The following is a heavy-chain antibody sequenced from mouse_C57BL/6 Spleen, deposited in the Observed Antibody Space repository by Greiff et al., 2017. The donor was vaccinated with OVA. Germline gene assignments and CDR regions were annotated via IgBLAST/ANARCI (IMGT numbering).Heavy chain of an antibody. J-gene: IGHJ4*01. CDR1: GYTFTDYY. CDR3: ARSDGYSLTGARDY. D-gene: IGHD2-3*01. Sequence: EVKLQQSGPELVKPGASVKISCKASGYTFTDYYMNWVKQSHGKSLEWIGDINPNNGGTSYNQKFKGKATLTVDKSSSTAYMELRSLTSEDSAVYYCARSDGYSLTGARDYWGQGTSVTVSS. V-gene: IGHV1-26*01. CDR2: INPNNGGT.